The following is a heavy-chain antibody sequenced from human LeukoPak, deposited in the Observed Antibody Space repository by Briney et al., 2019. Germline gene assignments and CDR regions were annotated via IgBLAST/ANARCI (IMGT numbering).Heavy chain of an antibody. J-gene: IGHJ5*02. Sequence: GGSLRLSCAASGFTFSSYSMNWVRQAPGKGLEWVSYISSSSSTIYYADSVKGRFTISRDNAKNSLYLQMNSLGDEDTAVYYCARAGVTTVTRGWFDPWGQGTLVTVSS. CDR1: GFTFSSYS. V-gene: IGHV3-48*02. CDR2: ISSSSSTI. D-gene: IGHD4-17*01. CDR3: ARAGVTTVTRGWFDP.